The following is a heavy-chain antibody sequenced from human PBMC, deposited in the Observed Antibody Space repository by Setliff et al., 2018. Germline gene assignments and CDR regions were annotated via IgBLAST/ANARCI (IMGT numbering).Heavy chain of an antibody. J-gene: IGHJ4*02. CDR1: GYTFTSYY. Sequence: GASVKVSCKASGYTFTSYYMHWVRQAPGQGLEWMGIINPSGGSTSYAQKFQGRVTITADESTSTAYMELSSLRSEDTAVYCCARGLHSSGWYWAFDYWGQGTLVTVSS. CDR2: INPSGGST. D-gene: IGHD6-19*01. V-gene: IGHV1-46*01. CDR3: ARGLHSSGWYWAFDY.